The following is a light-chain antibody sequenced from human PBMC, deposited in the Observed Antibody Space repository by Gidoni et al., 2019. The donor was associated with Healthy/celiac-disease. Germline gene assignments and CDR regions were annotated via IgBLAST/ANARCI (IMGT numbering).Light chain of an antibody. J-gene: IGLJ3*02. Sequence: QSVLTQPPSVSAAPAQKVTISCSGSSSNIGNNYVSWYQQLPGTATTLLIYYNNNRSSGIPDRCSGSKCGTSATLGITGLQTGDEADYYCGTWDSSLSAAVFGGGTKLTVL. CDR3: GTWDSSLSAAV. CDR1: SSNIGNNY. V-gene: IGLV1-51*01. CDR2: YNN.